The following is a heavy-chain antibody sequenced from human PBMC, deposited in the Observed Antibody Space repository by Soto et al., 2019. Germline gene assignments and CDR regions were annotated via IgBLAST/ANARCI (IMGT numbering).Heavy chain of an antibody. V-gene: IGHV1-18*01. CDR3: ARDPSPYYYDSSGYENAFDI. J-gene: IGHJ3*02. D-gene: IGHD3-22*01. CDR2: ISAYNGNT. CDR1: GYTFTSYG. Sequence: QVQLVQSGAEVKKPGASVKVSCKASGYTFTSYGISWVRQAPGQGLEWMGWISAYNGNTNYAQKLQGRVTITTDTSTSTAYMELRSLRSDDTAVYYCARDPSPYYYDSSGYENAFDIWGQGTMVTVSS.